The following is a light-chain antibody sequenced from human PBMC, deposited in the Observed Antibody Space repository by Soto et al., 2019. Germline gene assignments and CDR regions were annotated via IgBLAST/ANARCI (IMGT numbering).Light chain of an antibody. CDR1: QSISSW. CDR2: RAS. CDR3: QQYNSCSHT. J-gene: IGKJ1*01. V-gene: IGKV1-5*03. Sequence: DIQMTQSPSTLSASVGDRVTITCRASQSISSWLAWYQQKPGKAPKLLIYRASSLESGVPSRFSGSGSGTDYTLTISSLQPDDFATYYCQQYNSCSHTFGQGTKVESK.